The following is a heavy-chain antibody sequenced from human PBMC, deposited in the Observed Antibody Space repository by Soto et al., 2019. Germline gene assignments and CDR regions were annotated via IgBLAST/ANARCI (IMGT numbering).Heavy chain of an antibody. J-gene: IGHJ4*02. D-gene: IGHD5-12*01. Sequence: ASVTGDWTAAGYTLTDVGISWVRQDPGQGLEWMGWISAYNGSTYYADSVKGRFTISRDNSKNTLYLQMNSLRAEDTAVYYCARGLYSGWHYFDYWGQGTLVTVSS. CDR3: ARGLYSGWHYFDY. V-gene: IGHV1-18*01. CDR1: GYTLTDVG. CDR2: ISAYNGST.